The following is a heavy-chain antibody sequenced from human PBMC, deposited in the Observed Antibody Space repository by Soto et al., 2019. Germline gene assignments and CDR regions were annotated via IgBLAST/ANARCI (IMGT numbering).Heavy chain of an antibody. V-gene: IGHV4-4*02. CDR2: VSLGGGA. D-gene: IGHD4-4*01. J-gene: IGHJ4*02. CDR1: GVSITSTDW. Sequence: QVQLQESGPGLVKPSETLSLSCAVSGVSITSTDWWSWVRQPPGKGLQWIGEVSLGGGANYNPSLKSPVTISVDYSKNQFSLTLNSVTAADTAVYFCAGSTADTTLKASSFWGQGTLVTVS. CDR3: AGSTADTTLKASSF.